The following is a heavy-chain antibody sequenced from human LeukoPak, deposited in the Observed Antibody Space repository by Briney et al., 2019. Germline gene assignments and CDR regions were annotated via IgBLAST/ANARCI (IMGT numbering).Heavy chain of an antibody. CDR2: ISYDGRNK. D-gene: IGHD2-15*01. CDR3: AKPRDIDSWAFDV. J-gene: IGHJ3*01. V-gene: IGHV3-30*18. Sequence: GGSLRLSCAASEFTFNNHDMHWVRQAPGKGLEWVAAISYDGRNKYYADSVKGRFTISRDNSKNTLNLQMSSLRTEDTAVFYCAKPRDIDSWAFDVWGQGTMVTVSS. CDR1: EFTFNNHD.